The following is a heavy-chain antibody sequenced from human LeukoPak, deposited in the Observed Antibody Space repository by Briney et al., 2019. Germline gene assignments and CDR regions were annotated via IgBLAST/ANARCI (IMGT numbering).Heavy chain of an antibody. CDR1: GGSISSGSYY. V-gene: IGHV4-61*09. CDR3: ARHFYDGRTWYYDSSGYYYFDY. J-gene: IGHJ4*02. CDR2: IYTSGST. D-gene: IGHD3-22*01. Sequence: SETLSLTCTVSGGSISSGSYYWSWIRQPAGKGLEWIGHIYTSGSTNYNPSLKSRVTISVDTSKNQFSLKLRSVTAADTAVYYCARHFYDGRTWYYDSSGYYYFDYWGQGTLVTVSS.